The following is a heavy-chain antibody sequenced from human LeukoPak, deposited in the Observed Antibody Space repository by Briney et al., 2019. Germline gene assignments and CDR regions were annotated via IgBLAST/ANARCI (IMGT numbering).Heavy chain of an antibody. CDR2: ISWDGVTT. V-gene: IGHV3-43*01. D-gene: IGHD1-7*01. CDR1: RFTFDDYT. Sequence: GGSLRLSCAASRFTFDDYTMHWVRHAPGKGLEWVSLISWDGVTTYYAHSVKGRFTISRDSSKNSLFLQMNSLRTEDTALYYCARDKTGTGIDYWGQGTLVTVSS. CDR3: ARDKTGTGIDY. J-gene: IGHJ4*02.